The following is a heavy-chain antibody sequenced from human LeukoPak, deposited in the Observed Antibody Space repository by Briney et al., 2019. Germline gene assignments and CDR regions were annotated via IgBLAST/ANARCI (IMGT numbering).Heavy chain of an antibody. D-gene: IGHD1-26*01. CDR2: ISKSGSTK. V-gene: IGHV3-11*01. CDR3: ARVLGRYAVYY. J-gene: IGHJ4*02. Sequence: GGSLRLSCAASGFTFSDSYMSWIRQAPGKGLEWVSYISKSGSTKAYADSVKGRFTISRDNAKNSLYLQMNSLRAEYTAVYYCARVLGRYAVYYWGQGTLATVSS. CDR1: GFTFSDSY.